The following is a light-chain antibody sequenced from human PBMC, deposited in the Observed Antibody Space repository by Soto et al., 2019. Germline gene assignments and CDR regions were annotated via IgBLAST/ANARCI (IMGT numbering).Light chain of an antibody. V-gene: IGKV3-20*01. Sequence: EIVLTQSPGTLSLSPGERATLSCRASQSVSSSYLAWYQQKPGQAHRLLIYGASSRATGIPDRFSGSGSGTDFTLTISRLEPEDCSVYYCQQYGSSLLFGQGTRLEIK. J-gene: IGKJ5*01. CDR3: QQYGSSLL. CDR1: QSVSSSY. CDR2: GAS.